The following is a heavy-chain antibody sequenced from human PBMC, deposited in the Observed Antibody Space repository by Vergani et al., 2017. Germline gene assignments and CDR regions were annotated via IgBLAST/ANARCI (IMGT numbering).Heavy chain of an antibody. D-gene: IGHD2-15*01. V-gene: IGHV5-51*03. CDR3: ARRMGRGGSLLNAFDI. Sequence: EVQLVPSGAEVKKPGESLKISCKGSGYSFTSYWIGWVRQMPGKGLEWMGIIYPGDSDTRYSPSFQGQVTISADKSISTAYLQWSSLKASDTAMYYCARRMGRGGSLLNAFDIWGQGTMVTVSS. CDR1: GYSFTSYW. CDR2: IYPGDSDT. J-gene: IGHJ3*02.